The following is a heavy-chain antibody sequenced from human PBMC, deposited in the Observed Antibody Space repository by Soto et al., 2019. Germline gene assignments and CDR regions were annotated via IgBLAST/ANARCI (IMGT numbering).Heavy chain of an antibody. V-gene: IGHV1-18*04. D-gene: IGHD5-12*01. CDR2: MSVYSGNT. CDR3: ARPSGYSGYDLVY. CDR1: GYTFSSYG. J-gene: IGHJ4*02. Sequence: QVPLVQSGPEMKKPGASVKVSCKASGYTFSSYGITWVRQAPGQGLEWMGWMSVYSGNTDYAQNLQGRVTMTRDTSTTTAYMELRSLRSDDTAVYYCARPSGYSGYDLVYWGQGTLVTVSS.